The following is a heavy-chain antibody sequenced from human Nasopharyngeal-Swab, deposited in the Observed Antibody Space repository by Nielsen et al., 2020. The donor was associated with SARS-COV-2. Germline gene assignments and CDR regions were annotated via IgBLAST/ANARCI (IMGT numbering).Heavy chain of an antibody. Sequence: WVRQAPGQGLEWMGGIIPIFGTANYAQKFQGRVTITADKSTSTAYMELSSLRSEDTAVYYCVRASDYGDYGGYFDYWGQGTLVTVSS. V-gene: IGHV1-69*06. D-gene: IGHD4-17*01. J-gene: IGHJ4*02. CDR3: VRASDYGDYGGYFDY. CDR2: IIPIFGTA.